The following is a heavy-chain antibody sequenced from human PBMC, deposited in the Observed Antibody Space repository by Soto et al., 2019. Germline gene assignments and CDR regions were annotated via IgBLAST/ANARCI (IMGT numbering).Heavy chain of an antibody. CDR1: GYTFTSYA. Sequence: QVQLVQSGAEEKKPGASVKVSGKASGYTFTSYAMHWVRQAPGQRLEWMGWINAGNGNTKYSQKFQGRVTITRDTSASTAYMELSSLRSEDTAVYYCASAVAVAADFDYWGQGTLVTVSS. CDR3: ASAVAVAADFDY. D-gene: IGHD6-19*01. CDR2: INAGNGNT. V-gene: IGHV1-3*05. J-gene: IGHJ4*02.